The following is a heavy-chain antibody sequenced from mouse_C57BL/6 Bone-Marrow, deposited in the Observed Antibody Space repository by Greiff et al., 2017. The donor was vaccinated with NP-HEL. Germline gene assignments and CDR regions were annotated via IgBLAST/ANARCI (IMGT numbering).Heavy chain of an antibody. CDR1: GYSITSGYY. V-gene: IGHV3-6*01. CDR3: ARGFPRRFAY. J-gene: IGHJ3*01. Sequence: EVQLQESGPGLVKPSQSLSLTCSVTGYSITSGYYWNWIRQFPGNKLEWMGYISYDGSNNYNPSLKNRISITRDTSKNQFFLKLNSVTTEDTATYYCARGFPRRFAYWGQGTLVTVSA. CDR2: ISYDGSN.